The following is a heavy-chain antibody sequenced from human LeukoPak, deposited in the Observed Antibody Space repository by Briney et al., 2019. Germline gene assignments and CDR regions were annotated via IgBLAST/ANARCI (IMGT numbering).Heavy chain of an antibody. CDR3: ARTGSGSYYSNWFDP. V-gene: IGHV1-69*13. Sequence: ASVKVSCKASGGTFSSYAISWVRQAPGQGLEWMGGIIPISGTANYAQKFQGRVTITADESTSTAYMELSSLRSEDTAVYYCARTGSGSYYSNWFDPWGQGTLVTVSS. CDR1: GGTFSSYA. CDR2: IIPISGTA. D-gene: IGHD3-10*01. J-gene: IGHJ5*02.